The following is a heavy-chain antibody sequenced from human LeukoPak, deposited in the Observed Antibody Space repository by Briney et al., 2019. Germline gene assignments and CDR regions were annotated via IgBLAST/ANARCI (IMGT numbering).Heavy chain of an antibody. CDR1: GGSISSSSYY. CDR3: ASDSSGWYADDY. J-gene: IGHJ4*02. CDR2: IYYSGST. D-gene: IGHD6-19*01. Sequence: TSETLSLTCTVSGGSISSSSYYWGWIRQPPGKGLEWIGSIYYSGSTYYNPSLKSRVTVSVDTSKNQFSLKLSSVTAADTAVYYCASDSSGWYADDYWGQGTLVTVSS. V-gene: IGHV4-39*01.